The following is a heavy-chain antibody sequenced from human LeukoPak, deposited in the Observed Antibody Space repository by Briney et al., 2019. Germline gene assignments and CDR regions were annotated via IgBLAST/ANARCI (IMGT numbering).Heavy chain of an antibody. Sequence: ASVKVSCKTSGDTFSSYAISWVRQAPGQGLEWMGRIIPMLGVANYAQKFQDRVTITADRSTRTVYMEVSSLRSEDTAVYYCGRVPVASKPQDYWGQGTLVTVSS. V-gene: IGHV1-69*04. D-gene: IGHD5-12*01. CDR1: GDTFSSYA. CDR3: GRVPVASKPQDY. J-gene: IGHJ4*02. CDR2: IIPMLGVA.